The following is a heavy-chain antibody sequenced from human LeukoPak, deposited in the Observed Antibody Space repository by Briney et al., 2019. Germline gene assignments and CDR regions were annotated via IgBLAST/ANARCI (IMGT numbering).Heavy chain of an antibody. J-gene: IGHJ2*01. V-gene: IGHV1-18*01. D-gene: IGHD3-22*01. Sequence: ASVKVSCKASGYTFTSYGISWVRQAPGQGLEWMGWTSAYNGNTNYAQKLQGRVTMTTDTSTSTAYMELRSLRSDDTAVYYCARGGFDDSSGYYDWYFDLWGRGTLVTVSS. CDR2: TSAYNGNT. CDR1: GYTFTSYG. CDR3: ARGGFDDSSGYYDWYFDL.